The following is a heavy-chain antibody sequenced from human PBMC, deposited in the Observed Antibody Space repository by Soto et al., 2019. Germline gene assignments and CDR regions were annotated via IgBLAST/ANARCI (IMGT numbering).Heavy chain of an antibody. CDR3: ARFGIRGCRRGRCFLSYNRYGMDV. CDR2: IFPADSDI. V-gene: IGHV5-51*01. J-gene: IGHJ6*02. CDR1: GYTSGYTFSDYW. Sequence: PGESLKISCKGSGYTSGYTFSDYWIGWVRQMPGKGLELMGIIFPADSDIKYSPPFQGQVTISADKSMSTAYLQWSSLKASDTAMYYCARFGIRGCRRGRCFLSYNRYGMDVWGLGTTVTVSS. D-gene: IGHD2-15*01.